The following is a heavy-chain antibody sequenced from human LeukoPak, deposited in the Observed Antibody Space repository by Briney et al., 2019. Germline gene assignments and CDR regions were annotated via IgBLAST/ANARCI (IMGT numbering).Heavy chain of an antibody. V-gene: IGHV3-23*01. CDR3: AKVGYGDYGWGDYFDY. J-gene: IGHJ4*02. CDR2: MSGSGGST. CDR1: GFTFSSYA. Sequence: GGSLRLSCAASGFTFSSYAMSWVRQAPGKGLEWVSPMSGSGGSTYYADSVKGRFIISRDNSKNTLYLQMNSLRAEDTAVYYCAKVGYGDYGWGDYFDYWGQGTLVTVSS. D-gene: IGHD4-17*01.